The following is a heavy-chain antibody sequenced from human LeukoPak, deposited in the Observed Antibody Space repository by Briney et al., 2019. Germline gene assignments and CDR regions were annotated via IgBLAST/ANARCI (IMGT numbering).Heavy chain of an antibody. Sequence: SETLSLTCTVSGGSISSSSYYWGWIRQPPGKGLEWIGSIYYSGSTYYNPSLKSRVTISVDTSKNQFSLELSSVTAADTAVYYCARHDGDYDFWSGYYGIRFDPWGQGTLVTVSS. CDR2: IYYSGST. V-gene: IGHV4-39*01. CDR3: ARHDGDYDFWSGYYGIRFDP. D-gene: IGHD3-3*01. J-gene: IGHJ5*02. CDR1: GGSISSSSYY.